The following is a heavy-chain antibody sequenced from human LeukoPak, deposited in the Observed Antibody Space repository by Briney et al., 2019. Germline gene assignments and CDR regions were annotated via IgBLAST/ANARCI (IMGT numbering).Heavy chain of an antibody. CDR3: AMGYHDFWSGYYYNSYFDY. J-gene: IGHJ4*02. Sequence: SETLSLTCSVSGDSISRSTYYWAWIRQPPGKGLEWIGSVYYSGTTYHNPSLMSRVTTSVDTSKNQFSLRLSSVTAADTAVYYCAMGYHDFWSGYYYNSYFDYWGQGALVTVSS. D-gene: IGHD3-3*01. V-gene: IGHV4-39*01. CDR1: GDSISRSTYY. CDR2: VYYSGTT.